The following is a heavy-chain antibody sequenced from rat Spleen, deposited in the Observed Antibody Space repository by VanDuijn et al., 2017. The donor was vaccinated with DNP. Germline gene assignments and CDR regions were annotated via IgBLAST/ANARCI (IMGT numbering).Heavy chain of an antibody. Sequence: EVQLVESGGDLVQPGRSLKLSCAASGFTFSDYYMAWVRQAPRKGLEWVAAISPSGSRTLYPDSVKGRFTISRDNAKSTLYLQMDSLRSEDTATYYGATQTGLDYWGQGVMVTVSS. CDR1: GFTFSDYY. CDR2: ISPSGSRT. V-gene: IGHV5-25*01. D-gene: IGHD4-2*01. CDR3: ATQTGLDY. J-gene: IGHJ2*01.